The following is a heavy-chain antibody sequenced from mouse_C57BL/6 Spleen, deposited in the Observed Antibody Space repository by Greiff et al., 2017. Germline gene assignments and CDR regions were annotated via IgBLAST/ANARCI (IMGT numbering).Heavy chain of an antibody. D-gene: IGHD4-1*01. Sequence: EVKLVESGEGLVKPGGSLKLSCAASGFTFSSYAMSWVRQTPEKRLEWVAYISSGGDYIYYADTVKGRFTISRDNARNTLYLQMSSLKSEDTAMYYCTRGLTGPYYYAMDYWGQGTSVTVSS. CDR3: TRGLTGPYYYAMDY. V-gene: IGHV5-9-1*02. J-gene: IGHJ4*01. CDR1: GFTFSSYA. CDR2: ISSGGDYI.